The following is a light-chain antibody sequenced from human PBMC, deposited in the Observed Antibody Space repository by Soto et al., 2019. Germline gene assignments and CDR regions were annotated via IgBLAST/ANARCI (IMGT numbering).Light chain of an antibody. CDR3: LQHNIYPFT. CDR1: QGIGND. CDR2: AAS. J-gene: IGKJ3*01. V-gene: IGKV1-17*01. Sequence: DIQMTQSPSSLSASVGDRVTITCRASQGIGNDLGWYQQRPGKAPKRLIYAASSLESGVPSRFSGSGSGTEFTRTISSLQPEDFATYYCLQHNIYPFTFGPGTKVDIK.